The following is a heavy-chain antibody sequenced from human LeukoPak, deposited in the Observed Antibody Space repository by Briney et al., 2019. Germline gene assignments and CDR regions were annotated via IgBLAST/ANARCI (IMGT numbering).Heavy chain of an antibody. CDR1: GFTFSSYA. CDR2: ISGSSGST. J-gene: IGHJ4*02. D-gene: IGHD3-16*02. CDR3: AIQTHGSFDY. V-gene: IGHV3-23*01. Sequence: GGSLRLSCAASGFTFSSYAMSWVRQAPGKGLEWVSAISGSSGSTYYADSVKGRFTISRDNSKNTLYLQMNSLRAEDTAVYYCAIQTHGSFDYWGQGTLVTVSS.